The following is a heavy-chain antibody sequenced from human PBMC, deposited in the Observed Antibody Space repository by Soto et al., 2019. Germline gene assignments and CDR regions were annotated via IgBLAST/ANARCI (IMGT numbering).Heavy chain of an antibody. CDR1: GYTFTSYY. J-gene: IGHJ4*02. V-gene: IGHV1-46*01. CDR2: INPSGGST. D-gene: IGHD1-20*01. CDR3: ARDGGERYDLDY. Sequence: QVQLVQSGAEVKKPGASVKVSCKASGYTFTSYYMHWVRQAPGQGLEWMGIINPSGGSTSYAQKFQGRVTMTRDTSTSTVYMELSSLRSEDTAAYYCARDGGERYDLDYWGQGTLVTVSS.